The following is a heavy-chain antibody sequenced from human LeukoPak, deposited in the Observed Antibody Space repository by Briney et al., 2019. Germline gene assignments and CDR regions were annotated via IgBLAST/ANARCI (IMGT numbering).Heavy chain of an antibody. Sequence: PGGSLRLSCAASGFTFSSYAMGWVRQAPEMGREWVSFISGSDSTTYYADSVKGRSTISRDNSKNTLCLQMNGLRAEDTAVYYCAKGAVVTYLYYFDYWGQGTLVTVSS. J-gene: IGHJ4*02. V-gene: IGHV3-23*01. CDR1: GFTFSSYA. CDR2: ISGSDSTT. D-gene: IGHD3-22*01. CDR3: AKGAVVTYLYYFDY.